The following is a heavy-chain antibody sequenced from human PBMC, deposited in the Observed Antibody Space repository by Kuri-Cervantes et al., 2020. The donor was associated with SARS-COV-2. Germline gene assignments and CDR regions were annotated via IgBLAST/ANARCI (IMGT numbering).Heavy chain of an antibody. J-gene: IGHJ4*02. CDR2: ISSSSSYI. CDR3: ARGGYSSSWYSDY. D-gene: IGHD6-13*01. Sequence: GESLKISCAASGFTFSNAWMNWVRQAPGKGLEWVSSISSSSSYIYYADSVKGRFTISRDNAKNSLYLQMNSLRAEDTAVYYCARGGYSSSWYSDYWGQGTLVTVSS. V-gene: IGHV3-21*01. CDR1: GFTFSNAW.